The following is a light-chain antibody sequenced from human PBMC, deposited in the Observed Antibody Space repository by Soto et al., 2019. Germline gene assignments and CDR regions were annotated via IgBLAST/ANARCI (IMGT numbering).Light chain of an antibody. Sequence: EVEMTQSPATLSVSPGPRAPLSCRASQSDTTNYLAWYQQRPGHAPRLLLYGVSNRATGVPDRFSGSGSGTDFTLTISRLGPEDFAVYYCQQYTDWPLTFGQGTKVDIK. CDR1: QSDTTNY. CDR2: GVS. V-gene: IGKV3-20*01. J-gene: IGKJ1*01. CDR3: QQYTDWPLT.